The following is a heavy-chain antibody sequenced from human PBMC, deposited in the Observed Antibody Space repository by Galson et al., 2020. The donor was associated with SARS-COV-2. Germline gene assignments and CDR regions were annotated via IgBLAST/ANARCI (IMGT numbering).Heavy chain of an antibody. V-gene: IGHV4-59*08. CDR2: IYYSGST. CDR3: ARHEYDFWSGYSYYYYGMDV. J-gene: IGHJ6*02. D-gene: IGHD3-3*01. Sequence: SETLSLTCTVSGGSISSYYWSWIRQPPGKGLEWIGYIYYSGSTNYNPSLKSRVTISVDTSKNQFSLKLSSVTAADTAVYYCARHEYDFWSGYSYYYYGMDVWGQGTTVTVSS. CDR1: GGSISSYY.